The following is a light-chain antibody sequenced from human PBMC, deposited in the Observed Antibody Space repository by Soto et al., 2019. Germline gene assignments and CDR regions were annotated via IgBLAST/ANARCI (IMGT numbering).Light chain of an antibody. CDR1: QSITTN. V-gene: IGKV3-15*01. CDR3: QQYNDWPPKRT. J-gene: IGKJ1*01. CDR2: GAS. Sequence: EVVMTQSPVTLSVSPGERATLSCRASQSITTNLAWYQQKPGQAPRLLIYGASTRATGVPARFSGSGSGTQFTLTIHSLQSEDFALYYCQQYNDWPPKRTFGQGTRVDFK.